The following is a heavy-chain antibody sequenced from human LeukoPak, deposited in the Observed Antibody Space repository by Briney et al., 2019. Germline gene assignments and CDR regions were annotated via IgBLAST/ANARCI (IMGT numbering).Heavy chain of an antibody. D-gene: IGHD6-19*01. CDR1: GYTFTSYY. J-gene: IGHJ6*02. CDR2: INPSGGST. V-gene: IGHV1-46*01. Sequence: ASVKVPCKASGYTFTSYYMHWVRQAPGQGLEWMGIINPSGGSTSYAQKFQGRVTMTRDTSTSTVYMELSSLRSEDTAVYYCARATPKTWSSGWLKNYYGMDVWGQGTTVTVSS. CDR3: ARATPKTWSSGWLKNYYGMDV.